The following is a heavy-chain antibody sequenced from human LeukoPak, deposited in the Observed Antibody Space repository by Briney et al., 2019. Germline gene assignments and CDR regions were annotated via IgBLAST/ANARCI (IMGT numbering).Heavy chain of an antibody. J-gene: IGHJ5*02. Sequence: ASVKVSCKASGGTFSSYAISWVRQAPGQGLEWMGRIIPIFGTANYAQKFQGRVTITTDESTSTAYMELSSLRSEDTAVYYCAATSIIFNWFDPWGQGTLVTVSS. V-gene: IGHV1-69*05. D-gene: IGHD1-14*01. CDR1: GGTFSSYA. CDR2: IIPIFGTA. CDR3: AATSIIFNWFDP.